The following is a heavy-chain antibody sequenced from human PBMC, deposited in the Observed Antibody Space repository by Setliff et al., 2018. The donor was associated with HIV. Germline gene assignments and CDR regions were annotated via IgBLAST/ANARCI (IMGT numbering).Heavy chain of an antibody. CDR2: INQSGKS. CDR1: GGSSSGYY. V-gene: IGHV4-34*01. D-gene: IGHD3-10*01. Sequence: SETLSLTCGVYGGSSSGYYWSWLRQPPKRGREWIGEINQSGKSNFNPSLKSRLNISVDTSKNQFSLKLNSLTAADTAVYFCATKAMIRGKPFDHWGQGMLVTVSS. J-gene: IGHJ4*02. CDR3: ATKAMIRGKPFDH.